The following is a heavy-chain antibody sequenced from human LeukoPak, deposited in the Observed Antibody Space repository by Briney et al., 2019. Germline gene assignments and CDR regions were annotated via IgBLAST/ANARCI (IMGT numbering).Heavy chain of an antibody. CDR1: GGSISIYY. CDR3: ARRIPREADAFDI. CDR2: IYYSGST. Sequence: PSETLSLTCTVSGGSISIYYWSWIRQPPGKGLEWVGYIYYSGSTKYNPSLESRVTISVAASKNQFSLKPGSVTAADTAVYYCARRIPREADAFDIWGQGTMVTVSS. J-gene: IGHJ3*02. V-gene: IGHV4-59*08. D-gene: IGHD1-26*01.